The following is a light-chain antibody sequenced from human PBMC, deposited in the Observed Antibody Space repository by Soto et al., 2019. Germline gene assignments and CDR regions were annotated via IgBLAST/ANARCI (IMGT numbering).Light chain of an antibody. CDR2: DVS. V-gene: IGKV1-5*01. CDR1: QSVSDS. CDR3: QQYDYSRT. J-gene: IGKJ1*01. Sequence: DIQMTQSPSTLSASVGDTVTITCRASQSVSDSLAWYQVKPGEAPKPLIFDVSNLETGVPSRFSGSGSGTEFSLTIRGLQPDDFATYYCQQYDYSRTFXQGTKVDIK.